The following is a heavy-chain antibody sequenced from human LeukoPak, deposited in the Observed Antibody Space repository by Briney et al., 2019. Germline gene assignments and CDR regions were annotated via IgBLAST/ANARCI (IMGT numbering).Heavy chain of an antibody. D-gene: IGHD3-22*01. CDR2: IIPIFGTA. J-gene: IGHJ4*02. CDR1: GGTFSSYA. CDR3: AREGDYYDSSGYYYFDY. Sequence: SVKVSCKASGGTFSSYAISWVRQAPGQGLEWMGGIIPIFGTANYAQKFQGRVTITADKSTSTAYMELSSLRSEDTAVYYCAREGDYYDSSGYYYFDYWGQGTLVTVSS. V-gene: IGHV1-69*06.